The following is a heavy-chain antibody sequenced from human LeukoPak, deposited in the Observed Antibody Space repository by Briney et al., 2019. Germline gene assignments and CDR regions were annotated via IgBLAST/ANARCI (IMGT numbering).Heavy chain of an antibody. V-gene: IGHV4-30-2*01. D-gene: IGHD3-10*01. J-gene: IGHJ5*02. CDR3: ARAPTTRYIGTMVTGGFDP. CDR2: IFHSGTT. CDR1: GGSISSGGYS. Sequence: SETLSLTCAVSGGSISSGGYSWSWIRQPPGEGLEWIGYIFHSGTTYYNPSLKSRVTISVDRSNNQFSLKLSSVTAADTAVYYCARAPTTRYIGTMVTGGFDPWGQGTLVTVSS.